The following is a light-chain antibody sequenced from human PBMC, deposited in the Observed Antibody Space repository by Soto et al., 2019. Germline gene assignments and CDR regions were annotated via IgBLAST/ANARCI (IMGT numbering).Light chain of an antibody. CDR3: QQYNNWPPFT. V-gene: IGKV3-15*01. Sequence: EIVMTQSPATLSVSPGERATLSCRASQSVSSNLAWYQQKPGQAPRLLIYGASTRATGIPASFSGSGSGTEFILTISSLQSEDVAVYYCQQYNNWPPFTFGQGTRLEIK. CDR1: QSVSSN. CDR2: GAS. J-gene: IGKJ5*01.